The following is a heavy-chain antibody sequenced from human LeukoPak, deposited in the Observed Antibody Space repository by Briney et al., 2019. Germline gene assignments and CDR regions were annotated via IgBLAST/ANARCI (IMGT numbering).Heavy chain of an antibody. CDR1: GFTFSSYT. J-gene: IGHJ4*02. D-gene: IGHD1-1*01. CDR2: ISGSNSYI. V-gene: IGHV3-21*01. CDR3: ARALTTLTYEGY. Sequence: GGSLRLSCAASGFTFSSYTMHWIRQAPGKGLEWVSSISGSNSYIFYADSVEGRFTVSRDNAKDSLYLQMNGLRAEDTAVYYCARALTTLTYEGYWGQGTLVTVSS.